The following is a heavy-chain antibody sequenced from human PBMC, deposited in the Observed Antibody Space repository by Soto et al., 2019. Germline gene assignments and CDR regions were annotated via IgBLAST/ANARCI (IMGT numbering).Heavy chain of an antibody. V-gene: IGHV4-30-4*01. CDR3: ARVTFTPNWFDS. D-gene: IGHD3-16*01. Sequence: SETLSLTCTVSGDSISSPDYYWSWIRQAPGKGLELIGYVYYRGSIYYTPSFESRVSISIDASKNQFSLRLTSVTAADSAVYFCARVTFTPNWFDSWGQGILVTVSS. CDR1: GDSISSPDYY. CDR2: VYYRGSI. J-gene: IGHJ5*01.